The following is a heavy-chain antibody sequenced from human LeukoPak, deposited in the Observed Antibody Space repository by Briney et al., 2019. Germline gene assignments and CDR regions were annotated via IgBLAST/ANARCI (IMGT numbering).Heavy chain of an antibody. CDR3: AKVRWDNSGWYYLDS. Sequence: PGGSLRLSCAASGFSFSDYNMHWVRQAPGKGLEWMAVMSYNGINEYYADSVKGRFTISRDNSKSTLLLQMNSLRAEDTAVYYCAKVRWDNSGWYYLDSWGQGTLVTVSS. D-gene: IGHD6-19*01. J-gene: IGHJ4*02. V-gene: IGHV3-30*18. CDR1: GFSFSDYN. CDR2: MSYNGINE.